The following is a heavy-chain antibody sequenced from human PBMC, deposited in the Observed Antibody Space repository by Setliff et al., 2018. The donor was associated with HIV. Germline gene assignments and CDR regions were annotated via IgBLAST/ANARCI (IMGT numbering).Heavy chain of an antibody. CDR2: IITNGGTT. CDR3: TRDLTLYKL. J-gene: IGHJ4*01. D-gene: IGHD1-1*01. Sequence: GASVKVSCAASGFTFNTYAMTWVRQAPGKGLDWVSSIITNGGTTFYADSVKGRFTISRDDSNNMLFLEMNSLRAEDTALYYCTRDLTLYKLWGQGTLVTVSS. V-gene: IGHV3-23*01. CDR1: GFTFNTYA.